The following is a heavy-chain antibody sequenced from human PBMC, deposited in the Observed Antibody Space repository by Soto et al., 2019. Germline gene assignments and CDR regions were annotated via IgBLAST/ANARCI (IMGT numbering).Heavy chain of an antibody. CDR2: IIPIFGTA. V-gene: IGHV1-69*01. Sequence: QVQLVQSGAEVKKPGSSGKVYCKASGGTFSTYAISWVRQAPGQGLEWMGGIIPIFGTANYAQKFQGRATINADESTRTAYLELSSLGSEDTAVYYCAADVGASARTFDYWGQGTLVTVSS. J-gene: IGHJ4*02. CDR3: AADVGASARTFDY. D-gene: IGHD1-26*01. CDR1: GGTFSTYA.